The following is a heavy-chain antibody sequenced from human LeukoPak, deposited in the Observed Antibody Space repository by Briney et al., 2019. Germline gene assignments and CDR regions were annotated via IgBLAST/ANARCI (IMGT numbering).Heavy chain of an antibody. CDR3: ARVGRGDYVWGSYSFDS. CDR1: GGSIRNYY. V-gene: IGHV4-59*01. J-gene: IGHJ4*02. CDR2: ISYSGST. D-gene: IGHD3-16*01. Sequence: SETLSLTCTVSGGSIRNYYWSWIRQPPGKGLEWIGYISYSGSTNYSPSLKRRVTISIDTSKNQFSLKVSSVTAADTAVYYCARVGRGDYVWGSYSFDSWGQGALVTVSS.